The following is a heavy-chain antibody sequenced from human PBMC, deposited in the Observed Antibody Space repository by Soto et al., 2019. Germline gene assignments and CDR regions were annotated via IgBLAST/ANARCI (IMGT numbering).Heavy chain of an antibody. D-gene: IGHD6-13*01. Sequence: PGGSLRLSXAASGFTFSSYGMHWVRQAPGKGLEWVAVISYDGSNKYYADSVKGRFTISRDNSKNTLYLQMNSLRAEDTAVYYCARLPVSSSSSYYYYGMDVWGQGTTVTVS. CDR3: ARLPVSSSSSYYYYGMDV. V-gene: IGHV3-30*03. CDR1: GFTFSSYG. J-gene: IGHJ6*02. CDR2: ISYDGSNK.